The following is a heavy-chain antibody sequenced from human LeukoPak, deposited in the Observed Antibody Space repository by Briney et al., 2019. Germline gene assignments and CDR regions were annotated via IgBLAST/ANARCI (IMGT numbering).Heavy chain of an antibody. J-gene: IGHJ4*02. CDR3: ARVPYSSGWYEYYFDY. Sequence: SVKVSCKASGGTFISYAISWVRQAPGQGLEWMGGIIPIFGTANYAQKFQGRVTITADESTSTAYMELSSLRSEDTAVYYCARVPYSSGWYEYYFDYWGQGTLVTVSS. D-gene: IGHD6-19*01. V-gene: IGHV1-69*13. CDR1: GGTFISYA. CDR2: IIPIFGTA.